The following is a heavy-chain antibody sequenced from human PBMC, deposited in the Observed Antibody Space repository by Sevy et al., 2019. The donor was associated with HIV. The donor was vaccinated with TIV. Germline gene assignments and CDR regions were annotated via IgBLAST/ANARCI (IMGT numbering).Heavy chain of an antibody. CDR3: AREGGTKPHDY. D-gene: IGHD1-26*01. CDR1: GFDFSIYS. CDR2: ISFGCGKI. J-gene: IGHJ4*02. Sequence: GGSLRLSCAASGFDFSIYSMTWVRQAPGKGLEWVSTISFGCGKINYADSVKGRFTISRDNSQSSVDLQMNNLRVEDTAVYYCAREGGTKPHDYWGQGTLVTVSS. V-gene: IGHV3-21*04.